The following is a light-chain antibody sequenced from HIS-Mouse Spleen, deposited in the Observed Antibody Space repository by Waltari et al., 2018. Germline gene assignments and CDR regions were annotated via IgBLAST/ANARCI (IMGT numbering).Light chain of an antibody. CDR3: CSYAGSSTWV. Sequence: QSALTQPASVSGSPGPSITISCTGTSSDVGSYNLVPWYQQHPGKAPKLMIYEGSKRPSGVSNRFSGSKSGNTASLTIPGLQAEDEADYYCCSYAGSSTWVFGGGTKLTVL. V-gene: IGLV2-23*01. CDR2: EGS. CDR1: SSDVGSYNL. J-gene: IGLJ3*02.